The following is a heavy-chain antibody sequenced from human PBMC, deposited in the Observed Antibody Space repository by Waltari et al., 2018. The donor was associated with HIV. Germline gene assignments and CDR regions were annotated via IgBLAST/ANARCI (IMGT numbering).Heavy chain of an antibody. J-gene: IGHJ4*02. D-gene: IGHD3-22*01. CDR1: GFTFNPFA. CDR2: ISYGGRNK. CDR3: ARDGHFYDSRPLDH. Sequence: QVQLVESGGGVVQPGGSLRLPWVASGFTFNPFAFHWVRQAPGMGLEWVALISYGGRNKVYADSVKGRFTISRDNSKNTLYLQMNSLRAEDTAVYYCARDGHFYDSRPLDHWGQGTLVTVSS. V-gene: IGHV3-30*04.